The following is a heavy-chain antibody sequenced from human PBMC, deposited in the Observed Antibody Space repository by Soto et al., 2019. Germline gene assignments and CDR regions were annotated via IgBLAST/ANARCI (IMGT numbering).Heavy chain of an antibody. Sequence: EVQLVESGGGLVQPGGSLRLSCAASGFTFSDYYMDWVRQAPGKGLEWVGRSRNKANSYTTEYAASVKGRFSISRDDSKNSLYLHMNSLKIEDTDVYYCARSQGGQYAFDIWGQGTMVTVSS. CDR3: ARSQGGQYAFDI. J-gene: IGHJ3*02. CDR1: GFTFSDYY. CDR2: SRNKANSYTT. V-gene: IGHV3-72*01. D-gene: IGHD2-15*01.